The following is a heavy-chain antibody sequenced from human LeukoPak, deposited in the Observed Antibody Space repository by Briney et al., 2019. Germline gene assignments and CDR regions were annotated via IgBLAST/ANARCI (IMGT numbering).Heavy chain of an antibody. V-gene: IGHV3-21*05. D-gene: IGHD5-24*01. CDR3: ARATRNGYDY. J-gene: IGHJ4*02. CDR2: IGHTGSDI. CDR1: GFTFRIYG. Sequence: GSLRLSCAASGFTFRIYGMNWVRQALGKGPEWASYIGHTGSDIYYADSVKGRFTVSRDNAKNSLYLQMNSLRVEDTAVYYCARATRNGYDYWGQGTLVTVSS.